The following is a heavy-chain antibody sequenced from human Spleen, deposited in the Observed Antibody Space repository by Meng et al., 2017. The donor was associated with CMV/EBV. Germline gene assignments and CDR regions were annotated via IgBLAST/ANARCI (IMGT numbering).Heavy chain of an antibody. V-gene: IGHV4-61*01. CDR1: GSVSSGSYY. CDR3: ARESIFGVVIPNWFDP. J-gene: IGHJ5*02. CDR2: IYYSGST. Sequence: GSVSSGSYYGSWIRQPPGKGLEWIGYIYYSGSTNYNPSLKSRVTISVDTSKNQFSLKLSSVTAADTAVYYCARESIFGVVIPNWFDPWGQGILVTVSS. D-gene: IGHD3-3*01.